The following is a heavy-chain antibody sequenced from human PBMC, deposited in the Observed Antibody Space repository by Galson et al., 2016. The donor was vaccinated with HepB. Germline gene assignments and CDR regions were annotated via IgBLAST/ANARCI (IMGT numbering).Heavy chain of an antibody. CDR2: IWYDGSNK. CDR3: ARGGYHYYSGTYMGAY. CDR1: GFNFNTYG. Sequence: SLRLSCATSGFNFNTYGMHWVRQAPGKGLEWVAVIWYDGSNKYYADSVKGRFTISRDNSRTTLYLQMNSLRADDTAVYYCARGGYHYYSGTYMGAYWGQGTLVTVSA. V-gene: IGHV3-33*01. J-gene: IGHJ4*02. D-gene: IGHD3-10*01.